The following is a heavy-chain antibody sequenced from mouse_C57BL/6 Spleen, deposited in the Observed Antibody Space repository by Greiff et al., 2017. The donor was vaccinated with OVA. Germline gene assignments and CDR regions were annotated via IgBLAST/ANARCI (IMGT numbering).Heavy chain of an antibody. V-gene: IGHV1-54*01. Sequence: QVQLKQSGAELVRPGTSVKVSCKASGYAFTNYLIEWVKQRPGQGLEWIGVINPGSGGTNYNEKFKGKATLTADKSSSTAYMQLSSLTSEDSAVYFCARSGGYYDYDDAMDYWGQGTSVTVSS. CDR1: GYAFTNYL. CDR3: ARSGGYYDYDDAMDY. J-gene: IGHJ4*01. D-gene: IGHD2-4*01. CDR2: INPGSGGT.